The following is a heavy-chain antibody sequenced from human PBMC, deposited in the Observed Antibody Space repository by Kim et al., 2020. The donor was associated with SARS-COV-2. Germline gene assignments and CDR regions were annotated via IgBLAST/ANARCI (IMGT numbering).Heavy chain of an antibody. D-gene: IGHD2-15*01. CDR1: GYSFTSYW. CDR3: ARLPTLRGALVVAATTGRVGFDP. V-gene: IGHV5-51*01. J-gene: IGHJ5*02. CDR2: IYPGDSDT. Sequence: GESLKISCKGSGYSFTSYWIGWVRQMPGKGLEWMGIIYPGDSDTRYSPSFQGQVTISADKSISTAYLQWSSLKASDTAMYYCARLPTLRGALVVAATTGRVGFDPWGQGTLVTVSS.